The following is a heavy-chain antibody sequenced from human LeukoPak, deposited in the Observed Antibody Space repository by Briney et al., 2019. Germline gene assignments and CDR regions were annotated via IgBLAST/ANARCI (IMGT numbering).Heavy chain of an antibody. Sequence: SVKVSCKTSGGTFSIYATSWVRQAPGQGLEWMGGIIPIFGTANYAQKFQGRVTITADESTSTAYMELSSLRSEDTAVYYCASGLCGGRSCYSGFYYWGQGTLVTVSS. D-gene: IGHD2-15*01. CDR2: IIPIFGTA. CDR3: ASGLCGGRSCYSGFYY. J-gene: IGHJ4*02. V-gene: IGHV1-69*13. CDR1: GGTFSIYA.